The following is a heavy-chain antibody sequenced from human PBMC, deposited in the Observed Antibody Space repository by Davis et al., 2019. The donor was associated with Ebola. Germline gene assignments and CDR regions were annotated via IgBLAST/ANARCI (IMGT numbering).Heavy chain of an antibody. CDR2: VYYTGST. CDR3: VRSDPLFWFDP. Sequence: MPGGSLRLSCSVSGASVSTGIDYWTWVRQPPGKGLEWIGYVYYTGSTSSNPSLKSRVTISADKSKNQFSLKLSSVTAADTAVYYCVRSDPLFWFDPWGQGILVTVSS. J-gene: IGHJ5*02. CDR1: GASVSTGIDY. V-gene: IGHV4-61*01.